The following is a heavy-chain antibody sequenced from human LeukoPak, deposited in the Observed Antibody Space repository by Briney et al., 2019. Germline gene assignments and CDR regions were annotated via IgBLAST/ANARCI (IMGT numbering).Heavy chain of an antibody. CDR2: INHSGST. J-gene: IGHJ4*02. V-gene: IGHV4-34*01. CDR3: ASLRQYSSGSNNFDY. CDR1: GGSFSGYY. Sequence: ASETLSLTCAVYGGSFSGYYWRWIRQPPGKGLEWIVEINHSGSTNYNPSLKSRVTISVDTSKNQFSLKLSSVTAADTAVYYCASLRQYSSGSNNFDYWGQGTLVTVSS. D-gene: IGHD6-19*01.